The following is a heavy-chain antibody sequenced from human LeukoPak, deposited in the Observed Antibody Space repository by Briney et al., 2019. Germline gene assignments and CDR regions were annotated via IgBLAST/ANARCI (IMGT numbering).Heavy chain of an antibody. CDR3: ATGWYGDGGY. V-gene: IGHV4-59*01. D-gene: IGHD6-19*01. CDR2: IYFTGGT. Sequence: SETLSLTCTVSSGSISRYSWSWIRQTPREGLGWTWRIYFTGGTNYPPSLKSRVSISIATSKSQFSLKLSSVTAADTAVYYCATGWYGDGGYWGQGILVTVSS. CDR1: SGSISRYS. J-gene: IGHJ4*02.